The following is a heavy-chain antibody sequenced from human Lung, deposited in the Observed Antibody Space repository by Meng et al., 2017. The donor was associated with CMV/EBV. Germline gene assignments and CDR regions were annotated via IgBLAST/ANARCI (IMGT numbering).Heavy chain of an antibody. J-gene: IGHJ4*02. CDR3: ARGEFRSSSSLYY. CDR1: GFTFGDYP. V-gene: IGHV3-49*04. D-gene: IGHD6-6*01. CDR2: IRNKGYGGTT. Sequence: SXXGSGFTFGDYPMTWVRQAPGKGLEWIGFIRNKGYGGTTEYAASVKGRFTISRDDSRSIAYLQMNSLKIEDTAVYFCARGEFRSSSSLYYWGQGTLVTVSS.